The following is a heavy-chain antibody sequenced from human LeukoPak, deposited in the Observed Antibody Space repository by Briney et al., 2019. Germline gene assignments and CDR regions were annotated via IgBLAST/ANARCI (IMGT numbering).Heavy chain of an antibody. J-gene: IGHJ6*02. CDR2: ISAYNGNT. CDR3: ARGDVYYGSGSYYNPYYYYGMGV. V-gene: IGHV1-18*01. D-gene: IGHD3-10*01. Sequence: ASVKVSCKASGYTFTSYGISWVRQAPGQGLEWMGWISAYNGNTNYAQKLQGRVTMTTDTSTSTAYMELRSLRSDDTAVYYCARGDVYYGSGSYYNPYYYYGMGVWGQGTTVTVSS. CDR1: GYTFTSYG.